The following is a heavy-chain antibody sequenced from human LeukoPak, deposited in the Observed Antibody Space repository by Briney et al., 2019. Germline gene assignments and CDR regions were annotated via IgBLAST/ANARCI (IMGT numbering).Heavy chain of an antibody. CDR1: GFTLSSYE. V-gene: IGHV3-23*01. D-gene: IGHD4-17*01. CDR2: IDYSGDTT. CDR3: ARGPNYGDSFPNWYFDL. J-gene: IGHJ2*01. Sequence: GGSLRLSCTASGFTLSSYEMTWIRQAPGKGLEWVSSIDYSGDTTYYADSVKGRFTFSRDNSKNTLYLQMNSLRAEDTAVYYCARGPNYGDSFPNWYFDLWGRGTLVAVSS.